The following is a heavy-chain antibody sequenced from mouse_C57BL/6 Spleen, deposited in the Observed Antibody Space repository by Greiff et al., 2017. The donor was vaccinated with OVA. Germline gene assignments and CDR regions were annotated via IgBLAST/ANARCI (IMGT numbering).Heavy chain of an antibody. CDR3: ARNGVYGSAWFAY. V-gene: IGHV1-53*01. CDR1: GYTFTSYW. D-gene: IGHD2-2*01. CDR2: INPSNGGT. Sequence: VQLQQPGTELVKPGASVKLSCKASGYTFTSYWMHWVKQRPGQGLEWIGNINPSNGGTNYNEKFKSKATLTVDKSSSTAYMQLSSLTSEDSAVYYCARNGVYGSAWFAYWGQGTLVTVSA. J-gene: IGHJ3*01.